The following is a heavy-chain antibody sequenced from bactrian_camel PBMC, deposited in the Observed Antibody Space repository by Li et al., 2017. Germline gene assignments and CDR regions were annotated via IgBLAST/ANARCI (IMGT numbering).Heavy chain of an antibody. V-gene: IGHV3S55*01. CDR2: ISRDGSA. Sequence: VQLVESGGGSVQAGETLTLSCTSSGVTFDGYATMGWYRQSPGKGCELVSTISRDGSAYYADSVKGRFTISRDNAKNTLYLQLSSLKTEDTAMYFCAKEMFTTGRSGPYFANWGQGTQVTVS. CDR1: GVTFDGYAT. J-gene: IGHJ6*01. D-gene: IGHD5*01. CDR3: AKEMFTTGRSGPYFAN.